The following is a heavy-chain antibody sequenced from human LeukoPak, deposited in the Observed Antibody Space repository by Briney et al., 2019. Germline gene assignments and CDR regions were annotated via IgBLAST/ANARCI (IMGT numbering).Heavy chain of an antibody. CDR1: GFTFSSYA. J-gene: IGHJ3*02. CDR3: AKGPFIRDAFDI. Sequence: GGSLRLSCAASGFTFSSYAMHWVRQAPGKGLEYVSAISSNGGSTYYANSVKGRFTISRDNSKNTLYLQMNSLRAEDTAVYYCAKGPFIRDAFDIWGQGTMVTVSS. CDR2: ISSNGGST. V-gene: IGHV3-64*01. D-gene: IGHD3-16*02.